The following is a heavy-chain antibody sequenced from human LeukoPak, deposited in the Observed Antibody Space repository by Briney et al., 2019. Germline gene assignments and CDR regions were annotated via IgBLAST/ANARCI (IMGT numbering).Heavy chain of an antibody. J-gene: IGHJ4*02. CDR3: ARGPIARGLDY. CDR2: INHSGST. Sequence: SETLSLTCAVYGGSFSGYYWSWIRQPPGKGLEWIGEINHSGSTNYNPSLKSRVTISVDTSKNQFSLKLSSMTAADTAVYYCARGPIARGLDYWGQGTLVTVSS. CDR1: GGSFSGYY. V-gene: IGHV4-34*01. D-gene: IGHD3-10*01.